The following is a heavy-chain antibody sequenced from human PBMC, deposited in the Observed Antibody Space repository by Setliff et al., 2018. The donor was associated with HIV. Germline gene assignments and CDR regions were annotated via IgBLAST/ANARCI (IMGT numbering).Heavy chain of an antibody. J-gene: IGHJ4*02. CDR3: AKTIAALDY. CDR1: GFPLSTYA. V-gene: IGHV3-23*01. Sequence: PGGSLRLSCAASGFPLSTYAMNWVSQAPGKGLEWVSAISDSGDNTYYADSVKGRFTISSDNSRYTLYLQMNSLRVEDTAVYFCAKTIAALDYWGQGTLVTVSS. D-gene: IGHD6-13*01. CDR2: ISDSGDNT.